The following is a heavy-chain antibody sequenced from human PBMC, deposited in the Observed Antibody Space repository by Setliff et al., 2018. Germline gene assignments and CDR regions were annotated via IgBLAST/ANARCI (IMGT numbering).Heavy chain of an antibody. V-gene: IGHV1-18*01. CDR1: GYTFNNYG. CDR3: ARASTSIDPYDFDY. CDR2: ISAYSGET. D-gene: IGHD3-16*02. J-gene: IGHJ4*02. Sequence: RASVKVFCKASGYTFNNYGIIWVRQAPGQGPEWMGWISAYSGETNYAQIFQGRVTMTTDTPTSTAYMELRSLTSDDTAVYYCARASTSIDPYDFDYWGQGTLVTVSS.